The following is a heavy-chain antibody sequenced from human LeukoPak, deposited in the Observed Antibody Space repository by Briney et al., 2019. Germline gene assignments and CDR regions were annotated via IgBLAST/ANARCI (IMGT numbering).Heavy chain of an antibody. J-gene: IGHJ1*01. Sequence: SVKVSCKASGGTFSSYAISWVRQAPGQGLEWMGGIIPIFGTANYAQKFQGRVTITTDESTSTAYMELSSLRSEDTAVYYCARAFRYCSSTSCEYQHWGQGTLVTVSS. D-gene: IGHD2-2*01. CDR2: IIPIFGTA. CDR1: GGTFSSYA. V-gene: IGHV1-69*05. CDR3: ARAFRYCSSTSCEYQH.